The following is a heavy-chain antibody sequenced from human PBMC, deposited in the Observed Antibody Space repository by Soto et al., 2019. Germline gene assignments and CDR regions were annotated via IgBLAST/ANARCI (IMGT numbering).Heavy chain of an antibody. J-gene: IGHJ6*02. Sequence: ASVKVSCKASGYTFTSYAMHWVRQAPGQRLEWMGWINAGNGNTKYSQKFQGRVTITRDTSASTAYMELSSLRSEDTSVYYCASSATTADYYYGMDVWGQGTTVTVSS. CDR3: ASSATTADYYYGMDV. CDR1: GYTFTSYA. CDR2: INAGNGNT. D-gene: IGHD1-26*01. V-gene: IGHV1-3*01.